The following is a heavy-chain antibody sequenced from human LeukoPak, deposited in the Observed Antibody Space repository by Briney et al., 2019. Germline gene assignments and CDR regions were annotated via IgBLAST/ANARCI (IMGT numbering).Heavy chain of an antibody. V-gene: IGHV3-23*01. CDR2: ISGNSRDT. CDR1: GFTISTYA. J-gene: IGHJ4*02. D-gene: IGHD3-3*01. CDR3: AKERSRRFDFDY. Sequence: PGGSLRLSCEASGFTISTYAMSWVRQAPGKGLEWVASISGNSRDTYYADSVKGRFTISRVTSKNTLSLQMDSLRAEDTALYFCAKERSRRFDFDYWGQGTLVTVSS.